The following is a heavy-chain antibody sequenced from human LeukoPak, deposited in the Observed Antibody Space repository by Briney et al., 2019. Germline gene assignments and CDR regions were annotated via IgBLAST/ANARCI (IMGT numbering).Heavy chain of an antibody. J-gene: IGHJ4*02. CDR1: GYTFTSYG. V-gene: IGHV1-18*01. Sequence: ASVKVSCKASGYTFTSYGISWVRQAPGQGLEWMGWISAYNGNTNYAQKLQGRVTMTTDTSTSTASMELRSLRSDDTAVYYCARDVLFGERNFDYWGQGTLVTVSS. D-gene: IGHD3-10*01. CDR3: ARDVLFGERNFDY. CDR2: ISAYNGNT.